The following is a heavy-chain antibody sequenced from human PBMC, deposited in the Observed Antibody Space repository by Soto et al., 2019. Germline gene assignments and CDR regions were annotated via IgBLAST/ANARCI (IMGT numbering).Heavy chain of an antibody. J-gene: IGHJ2*01. CDR2: IYYSGST. CDR1: GGSINSGGYY. V-gene: IGHV4-61*08. Sequence: PSETLSLTCTVSGGSINSGGYYWNWIRQHPGKGLEWIGYIYYSGSTNYNPSLKSRVTISVDTSKNQFSLKLSSVTAADTAVYYCARFNWYFDLWGRGTLVTVSS. CDR3: ARFNWYFDL.